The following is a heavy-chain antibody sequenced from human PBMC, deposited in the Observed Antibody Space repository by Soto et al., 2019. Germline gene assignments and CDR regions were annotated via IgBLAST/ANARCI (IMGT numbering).Heavy chain of an antibody. J-gene: IGHJ4*02. Sequence: GVLRLSCAASGFTFSSYGMHWVRQAPGKGLEWVAVILYDGSNKYYADSMKGRFTISRDNSKNTLYLQMNSLRAEDSALYYCAKDRGALRWSEEHYYFDYWGQGSLVTVSS. D-gene: IGHD2-15*01. CDR2: ILYDGSNK. CDR1: GFTFSSYG. V-gene: IGHV3-30*18. CDR3: AKDRGALRWSEEHYYFDY.